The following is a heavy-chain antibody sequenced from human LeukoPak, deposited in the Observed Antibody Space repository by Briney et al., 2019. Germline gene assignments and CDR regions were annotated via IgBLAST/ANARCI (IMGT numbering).Heavy chain of an antibody. D-gene: IGHD4-17*01. Sequence: KPSETLSLTCTVSGGSISSSSYYWGWIRQPPGKGLEWIGSIYYSGSTYYNPSLKSRVTISVDTSKNQFSLKLSSVTAADTAVYYCARGADYGLYYFDYWGQGTLVTVSS. V-gene: IGHV4-39*07. J-gene: IGHJ4*02. CDR3: ARGADYGLYYFDY. CDR1: GGSISSSSYY. CDR2: IYYSGST.